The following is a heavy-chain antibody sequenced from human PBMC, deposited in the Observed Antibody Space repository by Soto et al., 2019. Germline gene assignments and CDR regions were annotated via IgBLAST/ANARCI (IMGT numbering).Heavy chain of an antibody. V-gene: IGHV4-61*01. J-gene: IGHJ4*02. CDR3: ARYYYDSSGYFDY. D-gene: IGHD3-22*01. CDR2: IYYSGST. CDR1: GGSVSSGSYY. Sequence: TLSLTCTVSGGSVSSGSYYWSWIRQPPGKGLEWIGYIYYSGSTNYNPSLKSRVTISVDTSKNQFSLKLSSVTAADTAVYYCARYYYDSSGYFDYWGQGTLVTVYS.